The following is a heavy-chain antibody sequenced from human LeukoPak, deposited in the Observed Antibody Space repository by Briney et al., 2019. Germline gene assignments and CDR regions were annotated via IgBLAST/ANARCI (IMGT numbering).Heavy chain of an antibody. J-gene: IGHJ5*02. CDR3: AKRVVPASLGGPRDNWFDP. CDR1: GFTFSSYS. CDR2: ISSSSSYI. D-gene: IGHD2-2*01. Sequence: TGGSLRLSCAASGFTFSSYSMNWVRQAPGKGLEWVSSISSSSSYIYYADSVKGRFTISRDNSKNTLYLQMNSLRAEDTAVYYCAKRVVPASLGGPRDNWFDPWGQGTLVTVSS. V-gene: IGHV3-21*01.